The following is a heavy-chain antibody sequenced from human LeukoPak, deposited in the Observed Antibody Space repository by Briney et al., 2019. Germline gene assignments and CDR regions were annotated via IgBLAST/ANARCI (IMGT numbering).Heavy chain of an antibody. J-gene: IGHJ4*02. D-gene: IGHD3-9*01. Sequence: SETLSLNCTVSGASVSSASYWTWIRQPPGKGVEWIAHIYNGVNTNYNPSLKSRVTISVDTSKNQFSLRLNSVTAADTAVYYCAREGRGGDWLLDWGQGTLVTASS. CDR2: IYNGVNT. CDR1: GASVSSASY. CDR3: AREGRGGDWLLD. V-gene: IGHV4-61*01.